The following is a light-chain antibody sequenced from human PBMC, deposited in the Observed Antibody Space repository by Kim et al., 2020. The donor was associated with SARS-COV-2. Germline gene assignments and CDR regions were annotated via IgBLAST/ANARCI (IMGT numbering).Light chain of an antibody. Sequence: EIVLTQSPGTLSLSPGERATLSCRASQSVSSSYLAWYQQKPGQAPRLLIYGESSRATGIPDRFSGSGSGTDFTLTISRLEPEDFAVYYSQQYGSSPRTFGQGSKVEIK. V-gene: IGKV3-20*01. CDR3: QQYGSSPRT. CDR1: QSVSSSY. J-gene: IGKJ1*01. CDR2: GES.